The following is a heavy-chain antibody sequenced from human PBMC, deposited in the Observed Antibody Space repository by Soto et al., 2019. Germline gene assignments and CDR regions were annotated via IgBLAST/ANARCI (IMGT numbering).Heavy chain of an antibody. CDR2: ISGSGGST. Sequence: GGSLRLSCAASGFTFSSYAMSWVRQAPGKGLEWVSAISGSGGSTYYADSVKGRFTISRDNSKNTLYLQMDSMRAEDTAIYYCAKKYRGTYPFDYWGQGTLVTVSS. D-gene: IGHD1-26*01. V-gene: IGHV3-23*01. J-gene: IGHJ4*02. CDR1: GFTFSSYA. CDR3: AKKYRGTYPFDY.